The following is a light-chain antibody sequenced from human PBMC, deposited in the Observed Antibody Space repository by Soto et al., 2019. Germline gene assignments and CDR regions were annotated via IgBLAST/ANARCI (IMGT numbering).Light chain of an antibody. CDR1: QSVSIW. V-gene: IGKV1-5*03. CDR2: KSS. J-gene: IGKJ1*01. CDR3: QQYKTYSTWT. Sequence: DIQMTQSPSTLSASEGDRVTISCRASQSVSIWLAWYQQKPGRAPKLLIYKSSILESGVPSRFSGSGSGTEFTLTISSLQPEDSATYFCQQYKTYSTWTFGQGTKVDIK.